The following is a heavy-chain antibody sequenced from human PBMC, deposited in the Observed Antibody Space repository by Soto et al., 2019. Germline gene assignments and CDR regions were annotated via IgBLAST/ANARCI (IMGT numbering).Heavy chain of an antibody. CDR1: GFTFSGHY. Sequence: EVQLVESGGGLVQPGGSLRLSCEGSGFTFSGHYMDWVRQAPGKGLEWLGRIRNKPNGHTTAYAASVKGRFTISRDDSKNLVYLQMNSLQSDDTALYYCSTTVITAPLFEYWGQGTLVAVSS. CDR3: STTVITAPLFEY. CDR2: IRNKPNGHTT. D-gene: IGHD2-21*02. V-gene: IGHV3-72*01. J-gene: IGHJ4*02.